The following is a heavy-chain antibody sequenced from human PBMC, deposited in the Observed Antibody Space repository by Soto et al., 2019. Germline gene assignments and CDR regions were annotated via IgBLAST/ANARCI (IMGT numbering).Heavy chain of an antibody. V-gene: IGHV3-74*01. D-gene: IGHD3-3*01. J-gene: IGHJ6*02. Sequence: VGSLRLSCAASGFTFSSYWMHWVRQAPGKGLVWVSRINSDGSSTSYADSVKGRFTISRDNAKNTLYLQMNSLRAEDTAVYYCAREAAYYDFWSGYYYRGGRYYYYGMDVWGHGTTVTVSS. CDR1: GFTFSSYW. CDR3: AREAAYYDFWSGYYYRGGRYYYYGMDV. CDR2: INSDGSST.